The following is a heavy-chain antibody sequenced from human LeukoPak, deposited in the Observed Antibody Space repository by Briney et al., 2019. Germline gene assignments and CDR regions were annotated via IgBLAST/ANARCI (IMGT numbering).Heavy chain of an antibody. CDR1: GYRFTSYW. D-gene: IGHD6-19*01. V-gene: IGHV5-10-1*01. J-gene: IGHJ5*02. Sequence: GESLRISCKGSGYRFTSYWISWVRQMPGKGLEWMGRIDPSDSYTNYSPSFQGHVTIPADKSISTAYLQWSSLKASDTAMYYCARQDRAVAGTLRNWFDPWGQGTLVTVSS. CDR3: ARQDRAVAGTLRNWFDP. CDR2: IDPSDSYT.